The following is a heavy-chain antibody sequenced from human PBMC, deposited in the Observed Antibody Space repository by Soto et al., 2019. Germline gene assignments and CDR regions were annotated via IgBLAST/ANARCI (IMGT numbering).Heavy chain of an antibody. D-gene: IGHD6-13*01. J-gene: IGHJ3*02. CDR3: AHSSADRWNSFDI. Sequence: QITLKDSGPTLVNRTETLTLTCSFSGFSLSTNGLGVGWIRQPPGKALEWLGVIYWNDHKRYSPSLKSRLSITKDTSKSQVVLTMAKMDTLDTGTYFCAHSSADRWNSFDIWSQGTMVTVSS. CDR2: IYWNDHK. V-gene: IGHV2-5*01. CDR1: GFSLSTNGLG.